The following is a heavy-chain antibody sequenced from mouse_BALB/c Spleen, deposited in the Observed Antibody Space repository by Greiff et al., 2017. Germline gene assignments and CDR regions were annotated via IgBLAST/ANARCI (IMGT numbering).Heavy chain of an antibody. D-gene: IGHD1-1*01. J-gene: IGHJ2*01. V-gene: IGHV2-9*02. CDR2: IWAGGST. CDR1: GFSLTSYG. CDR3: ARVDYGSSLYFDY. Sequence: VKLMESGPGLVAPSQSLSITCTVSGFSLTSYGVHWVRQPPGKGLEWLGVIWAGGSTNYNSALMSRLSISKDNSKSQVFLKMNSLQTDDTAMYYCARVDYGSSLYFDYWGQGTTLTVSS.